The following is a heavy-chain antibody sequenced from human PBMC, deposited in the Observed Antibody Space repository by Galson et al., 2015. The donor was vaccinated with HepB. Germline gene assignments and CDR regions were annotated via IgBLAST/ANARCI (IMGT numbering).Heavy chain of an antibody. CDR3: ARLTSLFDY. V-gene: IGHV2-5*02. J-gene: IGHJ4*02. CDR1: GFSLSTSGVG. Sequence: PALVKPTQTLTLTCTFSGFSLSTSGVGVGWIRQPPGKALEWLALIYWDDDKRYSPSLKSRLTITKDTSKNQVVLTMTNMDPVDTATYYCARLTSLFDYWGQGTLVTVSS. D-gene: IGHD1/OR15-1a*01. CDR2: IYWDDDK.